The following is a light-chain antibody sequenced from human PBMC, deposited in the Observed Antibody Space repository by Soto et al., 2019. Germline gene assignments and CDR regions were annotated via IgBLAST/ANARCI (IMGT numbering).Light chain of an antibody. CDR1: QSVSSY. CDR3: QQRSNWPIT. CDR2: DGS. V-gene: IGKV3-11*01. Sequence: IVLTQSPATLSWSPGERATLSCRASQSVSSYLAWYQRKPGQAPRLLIYDGSNRAAGIPARFSGSGSGTDFTLTISSLEPEDFAVYYCQQRSNWPITFGQGTRLVIK. J-gene: IGKJ5*01.